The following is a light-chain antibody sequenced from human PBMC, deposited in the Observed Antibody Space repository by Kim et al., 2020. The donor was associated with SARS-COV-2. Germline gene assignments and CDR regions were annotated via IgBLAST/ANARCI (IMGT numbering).Light chain of an antibody. V-gene: IGLV1-44*01. Sequence: GQMVTMSCSGSFSNVGRNTVNWYQQLPGTAPKLLIFGYNQRPSGVPDRFSGSKSGTSASLAISGLQSEDEADYYCAAWDDNLNGVGFGGGTQLTVL. CDR1: FSNVGRNT. J-gene: IGLJ2*01. CDR2: GYN. CDR3: AAWDDNLNGVG.